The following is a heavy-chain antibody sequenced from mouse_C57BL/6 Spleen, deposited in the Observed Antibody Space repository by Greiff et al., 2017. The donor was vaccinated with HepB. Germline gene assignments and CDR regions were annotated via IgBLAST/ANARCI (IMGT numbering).Heavy chain of an antibody. J-gene: IGHJ1*03. CDR2: IYPRSGNT. Sequence: QVQLQQSGAELARPGASVKLSCKASGYTFTSYGISWVKQRTGQGLEWIGEIYPRSGNTYYNEKFKGKATLTADKSSSTAYMELRSLTSEDSAVYFCARSYYYGSSVDYWYFDVWGTGTTVTVSS. CDR1: GYTFTSYG. D-gene: IGHD1-1*01. CDR3: ARSYYYGSSVDYWYFDV. V-gene: IGHV1-81*01.